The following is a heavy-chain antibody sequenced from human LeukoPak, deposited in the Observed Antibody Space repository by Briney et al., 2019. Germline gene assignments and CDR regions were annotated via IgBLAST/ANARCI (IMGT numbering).Heavy chain of an antibody. J-gene: IGHJ4*02. CDR2: IYYSGST. Sequence: SETLSLTCTVSGGSISSSSYYWGWIRQPPGKGLEWIGYIYYSGSTYYNPSLKSRVTISVDTSKNQFSLKLSSVTAADTAVYYCARSKLTAVTTEIVPFDYWGQGTLVTVSS. CDR1: GGSISSSSYY. CDR3: ARSKLTAVTTEIVPFDY. V-gene: IGHV4-31*03. D-gene: IGHD4-17*01.